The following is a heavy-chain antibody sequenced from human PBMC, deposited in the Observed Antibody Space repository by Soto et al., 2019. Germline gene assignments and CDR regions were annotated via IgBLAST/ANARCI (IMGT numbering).Heavy chain of an antibody. CDR1: GGTFSSYA. J-gene: IGHJ6*02. D-gene: IGHD6-6*01. CDR2: IIPIFGTA. CDR3: ARESRIAARAYYYYGMDV. Sequence: ASVKVSCKASGGTFSSYAISWVRQAPGQGLEWMGGIIPIFGTANYAQKFQGRVTITADESTSTAYMELSSLRSEDTAVYYCARESRIAARAYYYYGMDVWGQGTTVTVSS. V-gene: IGHV1-69*13.